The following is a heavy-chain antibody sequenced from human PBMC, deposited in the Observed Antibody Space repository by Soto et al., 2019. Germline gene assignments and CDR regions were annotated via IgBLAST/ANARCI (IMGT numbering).Heavy chain of an antibody. Sequence: QVQLQQWGAGLLKPSETLSLTCAVYGGSFSGYYWSWIRQPPGKGLEWIGEINHSGSTNYNPSLKSRVTISVDTSKNQFSLKLSSVTAADTAVYYCARGGFGYQLLAYYFDYWGQGTLVTVSS. CDR1: GGSFSGYY. D-gene: IGHD2-2*01. CDR3: ARGGFGYQLLAYYFDY. CDR2: INHSGST. V-gene: IGHV4-34*01. J-gene: IGHJ4*02.